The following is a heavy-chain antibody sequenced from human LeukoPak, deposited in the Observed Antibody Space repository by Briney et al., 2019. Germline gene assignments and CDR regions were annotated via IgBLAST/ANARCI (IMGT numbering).Heavy chain of an antibody. CDR1: GLIFSDAW. V-gene: IGHV3-15*01. J-gene: IGHJ4*02. CDR3: VADVVGGSRGVDY. Sequence: GGSLRLSCAATGLIFSDAWMGWVRQSPGKGLEWVGLIKSKVSGGTADSAAPVKGRFTISRDDSKNTLLLQMNSLKTEDTALYYCVADVVGGSRGVDYWGQGTLVTVSS. D-gene: IGHD1-26*01. CDR2: IKSKVSGGTA.